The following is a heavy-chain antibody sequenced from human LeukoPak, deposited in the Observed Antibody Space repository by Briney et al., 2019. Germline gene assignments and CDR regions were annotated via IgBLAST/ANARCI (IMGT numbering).Heavy chain of an antibody. Sequence: SETLSLTCTVSGYSISSGYYWGWIRQPPGKWLEWIGSIYHSGSTYYNPSLKSRVTISVDTSKNQFSLKLSSVTAADTAVYYCARGESSWYTAFDIWGQGTMVTVSS. CDR3: ARGESSWYTAFDI. D-gene: IGHD6-13*01. CDR1: GYSISSGYY. V-gene: IGHV4-38-2*02. J-gene: IGHJ3*02. CDR2: IYHSGST.